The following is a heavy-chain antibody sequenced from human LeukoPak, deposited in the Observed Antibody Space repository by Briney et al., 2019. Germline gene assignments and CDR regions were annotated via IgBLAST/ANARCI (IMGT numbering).Heavy chain of an antibody. CDR3: ARLYYDFWSGYFFDY. J-gene: IGHJ4*02. CDR1: GFTFSSNY. D-gene: IGHD3-3*01. V-gene: IGHV3-53*01. CDR2: IYSGDST. Sequence: GGSLRLSCAASGFTFSSNYMSWVRQAPGKGLEWVSVIYSGDSTYYADSVKGRFTISRDNSKNTLYLQMNSLGAEDTAMYYCARLYYDFWSGYFFDYWGQGTLVTVSS.